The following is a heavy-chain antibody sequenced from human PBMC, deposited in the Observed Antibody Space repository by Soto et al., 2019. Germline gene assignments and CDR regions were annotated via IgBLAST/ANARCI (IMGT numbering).Heavy chain of an antibody. CDR1: GFTFTSYT. CDR2: MSYDGTRT. D-gene: IGHD4-17*01. CDR3: ARDRAYGDPNWFDP. V-gene: IGHV3-30-3*01. J-gene: IGHJ5*02. Sequence: GVSLRLSCAASGFTFTSYTMHWVRQAPGKGLEWVAVMSYDGTRTDYVGAVKGRFTISRDTSKNTLYLQMNNLRPDDTAMYYCARDRAYGDPNWFDPWGQGTLVTISS.